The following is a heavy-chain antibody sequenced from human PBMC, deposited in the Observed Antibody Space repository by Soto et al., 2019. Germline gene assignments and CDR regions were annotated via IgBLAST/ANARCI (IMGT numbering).Heavy chain of an antibody. CDR2: ISSSSIYI. Sequence: GGSLRLSCAASGFTSSRYSMNWVRQAPGKGLEWVSSISSSSIYIYYADSVKGRFTISRDNAKNSRHLQMNRLRPEGPVVYYCARVRPKGYYDIFPGLLAYLGQRTLVPVSP. CDR1: GFTSSRYS. CDR3: ARVRPKGYYDIFPGLLAY. V-gene: IGHV3-21*01. J-gene: IGHJ4*02. D-gene: IGHD3-9*01.